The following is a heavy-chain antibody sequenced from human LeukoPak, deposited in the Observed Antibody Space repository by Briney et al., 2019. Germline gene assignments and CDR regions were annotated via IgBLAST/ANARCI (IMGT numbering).Heavy chain of an antibody. J-gene: IGHJ4*02. CDR1: IFTFSNYS. V-gene: IGHV3-48*01. Sequence: GGSLRLSCAASIFTFSNYSMNWVRQAPGRGLEWLSYISSSSNNIYYADSVKGRFTISRDNAKNSLYLQMNSLRVEDTAVYYCARGAELDYWGQGTLVTVSS. CDR3: ARGAELDY. CDR2: ISSSSNNI.